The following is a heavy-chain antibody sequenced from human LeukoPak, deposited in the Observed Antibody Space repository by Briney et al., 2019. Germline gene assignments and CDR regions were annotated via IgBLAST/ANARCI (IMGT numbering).Heavy chain of an antibody. CDR1: GYTFTGYY. CDR3: ARGRGTVPSHFDY. V-gene: IGHV1-2*02. CDR2: INPDSGGT. J-gene: IGHJ4*02. Sequence: ASVKVSCKASGYTFTGYYMHWVRQAPGQGPEWMGWINPDSGGTHYAQKFQGRVTMTRDTSISTAYMELSRLKSDDTAVYYCARGRGTVPSHFDYWGQGTLVTVSS. D-gene: IGHD4-11*01.